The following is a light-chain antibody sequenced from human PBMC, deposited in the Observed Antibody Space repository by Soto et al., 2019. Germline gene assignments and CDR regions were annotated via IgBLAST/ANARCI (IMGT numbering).Light chain of an antibody. CDR3: MLYMGSVFWV. Sequence: QAVVTQEPSLSASPGGTVTLTCGFTSGSVSTSYYPSWYQQTPGQAPRTLIYNTNTRSSGVPDRFSGSILGNKAALTITGAQADDESDYYCMLYMGSVFWVFGGGTQLTVL. V-gene: IGLV8-61*01. J-gene: IGLJ3*02. CDR1: SGSVSTSYY. CDR2: NTN.